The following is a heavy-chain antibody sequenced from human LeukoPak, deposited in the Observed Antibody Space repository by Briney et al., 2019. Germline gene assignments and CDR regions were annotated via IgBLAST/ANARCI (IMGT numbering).Heavy chain of an antibody. V-gene: IGHV1-8*01. CDR3: ARPPNCSSSSCYGYYYGMVV. CDR1: GYTLTSYD. J-gene: IGHJ6*01. Sequence: GASVKVSCKASGYTLTSYDINWERQAPGQGLEWMGWMNPNRGNTGYAQKLQGRDTMTRNTSIRTPSMELSSLRSEDTAVYYCARPPNCSSSSCYGYYYGMVVWREG. D-gene: IGHD2-2*01. CDR2: MNPNRGNT.